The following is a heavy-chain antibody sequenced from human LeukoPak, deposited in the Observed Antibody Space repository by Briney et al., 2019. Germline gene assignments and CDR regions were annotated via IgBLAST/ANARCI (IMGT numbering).Heavy chain of an antibody. D-gene: IGHD2/OR15-2a*01. V-gene: IGHV3-7*01. CDR1: GFTFSSHW. Sequence: PGGSLRLSCAASGFTFSSHWMSWVRQVPGKGLEWVANIRQDGNEKYDAGAVKGRFTISRDNAKNSLYLQMNSLRAEDTAVYYCAREGLLYEYGMDVWGQGTTVTVSS. CDR2: IRQDGNEK. CDR3: AREGLLYEYGMDV. J-gene: IGHJ6*02.